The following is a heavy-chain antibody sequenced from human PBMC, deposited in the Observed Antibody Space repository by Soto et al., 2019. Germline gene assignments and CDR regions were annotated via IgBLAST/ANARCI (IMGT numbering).Heavy chain of an antibody. CDR2: IYYSGST. D-gene: IGHD3-3*01. CDR3: ARGATIFGVATSYGMDV. Sequence: SETLSLTCTVSGGSVSSGSYYWSWIRQPPGKGLEWIGYIYYSGSTNYNPSLKSRVTISVDTSKNQFSLKLSSVTAADTAVYYCARGATIFGVATSYGMDVWGQGTTVTVSS. CDR1: GGSVSSGSYY. V-gene: IGHV4-61*01. J-gene: IGHJ6*02.